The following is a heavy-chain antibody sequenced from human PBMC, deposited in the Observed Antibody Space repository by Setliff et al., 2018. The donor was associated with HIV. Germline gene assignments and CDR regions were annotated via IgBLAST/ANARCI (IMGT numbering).Heavy chain of an antibody. CDR3: ARVGDFYDTSGYYPVLDAFDI. CDR2: IYYSGST. J-gene: IGHJ3*02. Sequence: SETLSLTCTVSGGSIRSSSYYWGWIRQPPGKGLEWIGSIYYSGSTYYNPSLRSRVTISADTSKNQFSLKLSSVTAADTAVYYCARVGDFYDTSGYYPVLDAFDIWGQGTMVTVSS. D-gene: IGHD3-22*01. V-gene: IGHV4-39*07. CDR1: GGSIRSSSYY.